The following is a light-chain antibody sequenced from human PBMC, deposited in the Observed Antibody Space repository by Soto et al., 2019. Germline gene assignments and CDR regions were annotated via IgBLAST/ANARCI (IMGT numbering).Light chain of an antibody. CDR2: EVS. CDR3: SSYTSSSTDV. CDR1: SSDVGGYNY. Sequence: QSALTQPPSASGSPGQSATISCTGTSSDVGGYNYVSWYQQHPGKAPKLMIYEVSKRPSGVPNRFSGSKSGNTASLTISGLQAEDEAEYYCSSYTSSSTDVFGTGTKVTVL. V-gene: IGLV2-8*01. J-gene: IGLJ1*01.